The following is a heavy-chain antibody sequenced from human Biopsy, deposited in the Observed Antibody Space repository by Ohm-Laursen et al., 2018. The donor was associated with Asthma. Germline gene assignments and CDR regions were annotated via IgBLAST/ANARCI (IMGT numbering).Heavy chain of an antibody. Sequence: GSTVKVSCKASGYNFISFAIHWVRQAPGQRLEWMGWGNTANGDTKYSQKFQCRVTITRDTSASTAYMELRCLRSEDTATYYCARTYYDFLTGQVKDVFGVWGQGTMVTVSS. CDR1: GYNFISFA. D-gene: IGHD3-9*01. J-gene: IGHJ3*01. V-gene: IGHV1-3*04. CDR3: ARTYYDFLTGQVKDVFGV. CDR2: GNTANGDT.